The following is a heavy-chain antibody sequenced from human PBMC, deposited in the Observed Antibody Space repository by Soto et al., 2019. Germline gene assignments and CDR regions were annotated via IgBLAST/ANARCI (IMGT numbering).Heavy chain of an antibody. Sequence: GGSLRRSCAASGFTFTRYSMNWVRQAPGKGLEWVSSISSTTNYIYYGDSMKGRFTISRDNAKNSLYLEMNSLRAEGTAVYYCARESEDLTSNFDYWGQGTLVTVSS. V-gene: IGHV3-21*06. CDR1: GFTFTRYS. CDR3: ARESEDLTSNFDY. CDR2: ISSTTNYI. J-gene: IGHJ4*02.